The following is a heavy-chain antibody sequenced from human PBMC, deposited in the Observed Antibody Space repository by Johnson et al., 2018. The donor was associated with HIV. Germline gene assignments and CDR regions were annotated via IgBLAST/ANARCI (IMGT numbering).Heavy chain of an antibody. CDR3: ARGNYYGSGSYGAFDI. CDR2: IYWNGGST. Sequence: VQLVESGGGLIQPGGSLRLSFAASGFTVSSNYMSWVRQAPGKGLEWVSGIYWNGGSTGYADSVKGRFTISRDNAKNSLYLQMNSLRAEDTALYYCARGNYYGSGSYGAFDIWGQGTMATVSS. CDR1: GFTVSSNY. J-gene: IGHJ3*02. V-gene: IGHV3-20*03. D-gene: IGHD3-10*01.